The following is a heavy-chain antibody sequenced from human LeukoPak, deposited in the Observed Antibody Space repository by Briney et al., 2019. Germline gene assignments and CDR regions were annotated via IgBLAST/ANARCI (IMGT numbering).Heavy chain of an antibody. Sequence: SQTLSLTCTVSGGSISSGDYYWSWIRQPPGKGLEWIGYIYYSGSTYYNPSLKSRVTISVDTSKNQFSLKLSSVTAADTAVYYCARQAQYSSGPWFDPWGQGTLVTVSS. CDR3: ARQAQYSSGPWFDP. J-gene: IGHJ5*02. CDR2: IYYSGST. CDR1: GGSISSGDYY. V-gene: IGHV4-30-4*08. D-gene: IGHD6-25*01.